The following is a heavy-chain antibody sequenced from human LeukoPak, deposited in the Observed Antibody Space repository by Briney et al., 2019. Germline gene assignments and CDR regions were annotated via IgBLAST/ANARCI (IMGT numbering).Heavy chain of an antibody. CDR2: INHSGST. V-gene: IGHV4-34*01. J-gene: IGHJ4*02. D-gene: IGHD5-24*01. Sequence: SETLSLTCAVYGGSLSGYYWSWIRQPPGKGLDWIGEINHSGSTNYNPSLKSRVTISVDTSKSQFCLMLSSVTAADTAVYYCASGLGRDFDYWGQRTLVTVSS. CDR3: ASGLGRDFDY. CDR1: GGSLSGYY.